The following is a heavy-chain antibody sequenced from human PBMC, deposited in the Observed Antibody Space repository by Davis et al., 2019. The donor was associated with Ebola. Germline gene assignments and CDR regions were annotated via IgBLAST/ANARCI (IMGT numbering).Heavy chain of an antibody. CDR2: IYTSGST. Sequence: PSETLSLTCTVSGGSISSGSYYWSWIRQPAGKGLEWIGHIYTSGSTNYNPSLKSRVTISVDTSKNQFSLKLSSVTAADTAVYYCARHHSSSSLWFDPWGQGTLVTVSS. D-gene: IGHD6-6*01. V-gene: IGHV4-61*09. J-gene: IGHJ5*02. CDR1: GGSISSGSYY. CDR3: ARHHSSSSLWFDP.